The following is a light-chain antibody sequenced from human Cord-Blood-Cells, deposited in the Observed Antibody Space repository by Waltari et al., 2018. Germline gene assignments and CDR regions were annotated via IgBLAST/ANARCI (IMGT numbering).Light chain of an antibody. V-gene: IGKV3-20*01. CDR1: QSVSSSY. CDR2: GAS. Sequence: EIVLTQSPGNLSLSQGERATLSCRASQSVSSSYLAWYQQKPGQAPRLLIYGASSRATGIPDRFRGSGSGTDFTLTISRLEPEEFAVYYCQQYGSSPPLTFGGGTKVEIK. J-gene: IGKJ4*01. CDR3: QQYGSSPPLT.